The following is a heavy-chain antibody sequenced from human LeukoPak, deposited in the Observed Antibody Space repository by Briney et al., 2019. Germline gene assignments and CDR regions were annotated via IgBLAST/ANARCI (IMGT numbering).Heavy chain of an antibody. CDR2: IYYSGST. CDR1: GGSISPYY. Sequence: PSETLSLTCTVSGGSISPYYWSWIRQSPGRGLEWIGYIYYSGSTKCNPSLKSRVTISVDTSKNQFSLRLSSVAAADTAVYYCARVDPDSSSTLEVFDYWGQGTLVTVSS. J-gene: IGHJ4*02. D-gene: IGHD6-6*01. V-gene: IGHV4-59*01. CDR3: ARVDPDSSSTLEVFDY.